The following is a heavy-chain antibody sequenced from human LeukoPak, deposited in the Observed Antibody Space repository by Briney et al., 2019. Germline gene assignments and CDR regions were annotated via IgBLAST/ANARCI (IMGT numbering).Heavy chain of an antibody. CDR3: ARAVGSGSFQTYYYYMDV. CDR2: INHSGST. D-gene: IGHD3-10*01. J-gene: IGHJ6*03. CDR1: GGSFSGDY. Sequence: SETLSLTCAVYGGSFSGDYWSWIRQPPGKGLEWVGEINHSGSTNYNPSLKSRVSISLDSSKNQFSLKLSSVTAADTAVYYCARAVGSGSFQTYYYYMDVWGKGTTVTISS. V-gene: IGHV4-34*01.